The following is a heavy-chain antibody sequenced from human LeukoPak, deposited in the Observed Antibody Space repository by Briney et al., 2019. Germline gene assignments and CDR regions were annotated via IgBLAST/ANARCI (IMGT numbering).Heavy chain of an antibody. J-gene: IGHJ4*02. V-gene: IGHV1-3*01. Sequence: PGGSLRLSCAASGFTFSSYAMHWVRQAPGQRLEWMGWINAGNGNTKYSQKFQGRVTITRDTSASTAYMELSSLRSEDTAVYYCAGGGIVCSGGSCPLDYWGQGTLVTVSS. CDR1: GFTFSSYA. CDR3: AGGGIVCSGGSCPLDY. D-gene: IGHD2-15*01. CDR2: INAGNGNT.